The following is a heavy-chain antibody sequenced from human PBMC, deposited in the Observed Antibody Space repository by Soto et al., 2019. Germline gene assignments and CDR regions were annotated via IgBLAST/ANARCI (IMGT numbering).Heavy chain of an antibody. CDR3: ARLVVINSLGAFDI. CDR2: IYYSGST. Sequence: SETLSLTCTVSGGSISSGGYYWSWIRQHPGKGLEWIGYIYYSGSTYYNPSLKSRVTISVDTSKNQFSLKLSSVTAADTAVYYCARLVVINSLGAFDIWGQGTMVTVSS. CDR1: GGSISSGGYY. D-gene: IGHD3-22*01. J-gene: IGHJ3*02. V-gene: IGHV4-31*03.